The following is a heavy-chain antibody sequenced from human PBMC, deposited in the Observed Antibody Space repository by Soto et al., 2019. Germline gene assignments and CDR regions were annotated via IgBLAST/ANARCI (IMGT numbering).Heavy chain of an antibody. D-gene: IGHD6-13*01. V-gene: IGHV1-69*05. CDR3: ARDWQQLDNWFDP. CDR2: IIPIFGTA. J-gene: IGHJ5*02. CDR1: GGTFSSYA. Sequence: SVKVSCKASGGTFSSYAISWVRQAPGQGLEWMGGIIPIFGTAKYSQKFQGRVTITRDTSASTAYMELSSLRSEDTAVYYCARDWQQLDNWFDPWGQGTLVTVSS.